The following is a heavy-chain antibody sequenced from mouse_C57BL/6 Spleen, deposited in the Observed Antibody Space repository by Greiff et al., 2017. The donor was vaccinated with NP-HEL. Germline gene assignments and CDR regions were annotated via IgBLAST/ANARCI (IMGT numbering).Heavy chain of an antibody. D-gene: IGHD2-3*01. J-gene: IGHJ1*03. Sequence: VMLVESGPGLVQPSQSLSITCTVSGFSLTSYGVHWVRQSPGKGLEWLGVIWSGGSTDYNAAFISRLSISKDNSKSQVFFKMNSLQADDTAIYYCARNYDGYSYWYFDVWGTGTTVTVSS. CDR1: GFSLTSYG. V-gene: IGHV2-2*01. CDR3: ARNYDGYSYWYFDV. CDR2: IWSGGST.